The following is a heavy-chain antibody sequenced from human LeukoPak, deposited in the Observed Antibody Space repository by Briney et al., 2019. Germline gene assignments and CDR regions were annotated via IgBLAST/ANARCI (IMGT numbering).Heavy chain of an antibody. J-gene: IGHJ4*02. CDR1: GYTFTDYY. CDR2: IYPNSGGT. CDR3: ARANRGGDCVYFDQ. V-gene: IGHV1-2*04. Sequence: ASVKVSCKASGYTFTDYYIHWVRQAPGQGLEWMGWIYPNSGGTNYAQKFQDWVTMTRDTSISTAYMELSRLRSDDTAVYYCARANRGGDCVYFDQWDQGTLVTVSS. D-gene: IGHD2-21*02.